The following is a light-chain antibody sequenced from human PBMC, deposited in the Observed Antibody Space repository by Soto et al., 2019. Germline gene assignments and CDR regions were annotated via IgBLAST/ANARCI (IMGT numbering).Light chain of an antibody. V-gene: IGLV1-40*01. CDR3: QSYDSTLSARYV. Sequence: QSVLTQPPSVSGAPGQRVTISCTGSSSNIGAGYDVHWYQQRPGAAPKLLISANINRPSGVPDRFSGSKSGTSASLAITGLQADDGGDSYCQSYDSTLSARYVFGTGTKVTLL. CDR1: SSNIGAGYD. J-gene: IGLJ1*01. CDR2: ANI.